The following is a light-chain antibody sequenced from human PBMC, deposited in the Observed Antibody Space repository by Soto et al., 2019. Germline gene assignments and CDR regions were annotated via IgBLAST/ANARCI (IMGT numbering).Light chain of an antibody. J-gene: IGKJ5*01. CDR2: AAS. CDR3: QQANSFPIT. Sequence: DIQMTQSPSSVSASVGDRVTITCRATQTISSWLAWYQQKPGKAPKLLISAASSLQSGVPSRFSGSGSGTDFTLTISSLQPEDFATYYCQQANSFPITFGQGTRLEIK. CDR1: QTISSW. V-gene: IGKV1-12*01.